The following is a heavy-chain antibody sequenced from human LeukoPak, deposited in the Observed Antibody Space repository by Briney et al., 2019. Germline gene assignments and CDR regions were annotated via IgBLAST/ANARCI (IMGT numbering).Heavy chain of an antibody. CDR2: MSWNSGSI. Sequence: GGSLRLSCAASGFTFSSYSMNWVRQAPGKGLEWVSGMSWNSGSIAYADSVKGRCTISTDNAKNSQYLQMNSRRAEDTAVEYGAKDIAPGYSSGWPDSWGQGTLVTVSS. D-gene: IGHD6-19*01. CDR1: GFTFSSYS. J-gene: IGHJ4*02. V-gene: IGHV3-9*01. CDR3: AKDIAPGYSSGWPDS.